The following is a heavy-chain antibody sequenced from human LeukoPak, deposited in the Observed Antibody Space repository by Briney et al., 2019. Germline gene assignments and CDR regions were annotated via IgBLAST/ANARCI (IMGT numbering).Heavy chain of an antibody. D-gene: IGHD5-18*01. V-gene: IGHV4-31*03. CDR1: GGSISSGGYC. J-gene: IGHJ4*02. Sequence: PSETLSLTCTVSGGSISSGGYCWSWIRQHPGKGLEWIGYIYYSGSTYYNPSLKSRVTISVDTSKDQFSLKLSSVTAADTAVYYCARGRRGYSYGTFDYWGQGTLVTVSS. CDR2: IYYSGST. CDR3: ARGRRGYSYGTFDY.